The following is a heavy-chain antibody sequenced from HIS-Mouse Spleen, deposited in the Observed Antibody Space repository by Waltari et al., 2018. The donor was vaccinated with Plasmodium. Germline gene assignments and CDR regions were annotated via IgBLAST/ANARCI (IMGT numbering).Heavy chain of an antibody. Sequence: EVQLVESGGGLVQPGGSLGPSGPAPGLTFSSYWWSGVGQAPGKGLEWVANIKQDGSEKYYVDSVKGRFTISRDNAKNSLYLQMNSLRAEDTAVYYCASSWYWYFDLWGRGTLVTVSS. D-gene: IGHD6-13*01. V-gene: IGHV3-7*01. J-gene: IGHJ2*01. CDR1: GLTFSSYW. CDR2: IKQDGSEK. CDR3: ASSWYWYFDL.